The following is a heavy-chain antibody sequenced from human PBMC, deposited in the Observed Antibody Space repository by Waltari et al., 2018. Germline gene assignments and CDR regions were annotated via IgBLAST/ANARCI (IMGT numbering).Heavy chain of an antibody. CDR2: IWFDGSDK. D-gene: IGHD2-2*01. J-gene: IGHJ4*02. CDR1: GFSFSSYG. Sequence: VQLVESGGGVVQPGRSLRLSCAASGFSFSSYGMHWVRQAPGKGLEWVAVIWFDGSDKYYADAVKGRFTISRDNSKNTLYLQMNSLRAEDTAVYYCARKTSALYFDYWGQGALVTVSS. CDR3: ARKTSALYFDY. V-gene: IGHV3-33*08.